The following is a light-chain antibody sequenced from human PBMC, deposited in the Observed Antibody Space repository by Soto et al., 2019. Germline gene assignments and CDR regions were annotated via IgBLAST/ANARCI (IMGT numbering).Light chain of an antibody. J-gene: IGKJ2*01. CDR1: QSISSW. V-gene: IGKV1-5*01. CDR2: DAS. CDR3: QQYNGYPWT. Sequence: DIQMTQSPSTLSASVGDRVTITCRASQSISSWLAWYQQKPGKAPKVLIYDASNLESGVPSRFSGSGSGTEFTLTVSSLQPDDFATYYCQQYNGYPWTFGQGTKRESK.